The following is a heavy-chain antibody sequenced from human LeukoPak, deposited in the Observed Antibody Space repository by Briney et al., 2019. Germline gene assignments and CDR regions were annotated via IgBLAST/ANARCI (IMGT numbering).Heavy chain of an antibody. CDR1: GFTFSSYG. CDR3: AEVGYSGSFDY. V-gene: IGHV3-23*01. Sequence: GGSLRLSCAASGFTFSSYGMHWVRQAPGKGLEWVSAISGSGGSTYYADSVKGRFTISRDNSKNTLYLQMNSLRAEDTAVYYCAEVGYSGSFDYWGQGTLVTVSS. D-gene: IGHD5-12*01. CDR2: ISGSGGST. J-gene: IGHJ4*02.